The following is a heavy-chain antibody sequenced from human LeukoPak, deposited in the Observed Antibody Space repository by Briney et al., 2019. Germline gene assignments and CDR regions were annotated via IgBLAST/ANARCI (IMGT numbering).Heavy chain of an antibody. CDR2: INPKSGGI. CDR3: ARDRGVLEWLALDYYFGMDV. V-gene: IGHV1-2*02. D-gene: IGHD3-3*01. Sequence: ASVKVSCKASGYTFSDYYIHWVRQAPGQGLEWMGWINPKSGGINYAPKFQDRVTMTRDSSISTAYMELRRLRSDDTAVYYCARDRGVLEWLALDYYFGMDVWGQGTTVTASS. J-gene: IGHJ6*02. CDR1: GYTFSDYY.